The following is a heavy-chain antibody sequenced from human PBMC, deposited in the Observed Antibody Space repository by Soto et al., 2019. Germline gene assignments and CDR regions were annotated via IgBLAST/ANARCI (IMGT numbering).Heavy chain of an antibody. CDR1: GGTFSSYA. Sequence: SVKVSCKASGGTFSSYAISWVRQAPGQGLEWMGGIIPIFGTANYAQKFQGRVTITADKSTSTAYMELSSLRSEDTAVYYCARATYYDIFTGYSSFDYWGQATLVAVSS. CDR2: IIPIFGTA. CDR3: ARATYYDIFTGYSSFDY. J-gene: IGHJ4*02. D-gene: IGHD3-9*01. V-gene: IGHV1-69*06.